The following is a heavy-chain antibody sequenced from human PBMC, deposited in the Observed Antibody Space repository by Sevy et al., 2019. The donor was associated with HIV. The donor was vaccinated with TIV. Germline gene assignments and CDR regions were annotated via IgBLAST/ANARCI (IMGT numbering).Heavy chain of an antibody. Sequence: GGSLRLSCAVSGFSFDSYGMTWVRQAPGKGLEWVSGISGSGTRTYYADSVKGRFIISRDNSKNTLYLQMNSLRSEDTAIYYCAKGGGGHYDPYEIGYYFYYYNMDVWGKGTTVTVSS. CDR1: GFSFDSYG. CDR3: AKGGGGHYDPYEIGYYFYYYNMDV. CDR2: ISGSGTRT. V-gene: IGHV3-23*01. J-gene: IGHJ6*03. D-gene: IGHD3-22*01.